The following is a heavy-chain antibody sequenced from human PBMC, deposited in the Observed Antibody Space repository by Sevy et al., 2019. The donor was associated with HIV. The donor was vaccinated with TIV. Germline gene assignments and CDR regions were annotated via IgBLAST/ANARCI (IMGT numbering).Heavy chain of an antibody. Sequence: ASVKVSCKTSGYTFTSYDIHWVRQATGQGLEWMGWMSAKSGNTGYPQKFQGRVTMTRDTSISTAYMELSSVRSEDTAVYYCAGSMFTCYYYWCYFDDWGQGTMVTVSS. CDR1: GYTFTSYD. CDR2: MSAKSGNT. D-gene: IGHD3-10*01. V-gene: IGHV1-8*01. CDR3: AGSMFTCYYYWCYFDD. J-gene: IGHJ4*02.